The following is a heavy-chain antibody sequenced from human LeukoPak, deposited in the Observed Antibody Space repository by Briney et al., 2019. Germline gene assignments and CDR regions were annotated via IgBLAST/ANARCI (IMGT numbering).Heavy chain of an antibody. Sequence: PGGSLRLSCAASGFTFSSYSMNWVRQAPGKGLEWVSYISSSSSTIYYADSVKGRFTISRDNAKNSLYLQMNSLRAEDTAVYYCARDPYPWANYYDNVDVTYWGQGTLVTVSS. D-gene: IGHD3-22*01. CDR1: GFTFSSYS. CDR3: ARDPYPWANYYDNVDVTY. V-gene: IGHV3-48*01. J-gene: IGHJ4*02. CDR2: ISSSSSTI.